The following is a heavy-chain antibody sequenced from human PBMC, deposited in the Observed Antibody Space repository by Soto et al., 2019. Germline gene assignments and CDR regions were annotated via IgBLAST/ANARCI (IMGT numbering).Heavy chain of an antibody. V-gene: IGHV3-23*01. Sequence: GGSPRLSCAASGFTFSSYAMSWVRQAPGKGLEWVSAISGSGGSTYYADSVKGRLTISRDNSKNTLYLQMNSLRAEDTAVYYCAKDWRYYDSSGYYRSGAFDIWGQGTMVTVSS. CDR2: ISGSGGST. CDR3: AKDWRYYDSSGYYRSGAFDI. CDR1: GFTFSSYA. J-gene: IGHJ3*02. D-gene: IGHD3-22*01.